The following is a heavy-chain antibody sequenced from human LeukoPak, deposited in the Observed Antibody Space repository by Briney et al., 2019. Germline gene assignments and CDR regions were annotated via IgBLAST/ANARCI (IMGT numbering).Heavy chain of an antibody. D-gene: IGHD2-2*02. V-gene: IGHV1-69*13. CDR1: GYTFTSYA. J-gene: IGHJ6*02. Sequence: SVTVSCKASGYTFTSYAISWVRQAPGQGLEWMGGIIPIFGTANYAQKFQGRVTITADESTSTAYMELSSLRSEDTAVYYCVKDTSYCSSTSCYKRGNPGPLYYYYGMDVWGQGTTVTVSS. CDR3: VKDTSYCSSTSCYKRGNPGPLYYYYGMDV. CDR2: IIPIFGTA.